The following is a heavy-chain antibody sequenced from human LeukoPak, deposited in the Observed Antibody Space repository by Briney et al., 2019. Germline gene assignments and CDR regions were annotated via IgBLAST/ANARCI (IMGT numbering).Heavy chain of an antibody. CDR1: GGSIPGYY. D-gene: IGHD3-22*01. V-gene: IGHV4-59*08. J-gene: IGHJ4*02. CDR2: IDSSGST. Sequence: SETLSLTCSVSGGSIPGYYWSWIRLSPGKGLDWIGYIDSSGSTNFNPSLKSRVTMSVDKSKNQFSLRLSSVTVADTAVYYCARLQDYFDRTGYLYYFDVWGQGTQVTVSS. CDR3: ARLQDYFDRTGYLYYFDV.